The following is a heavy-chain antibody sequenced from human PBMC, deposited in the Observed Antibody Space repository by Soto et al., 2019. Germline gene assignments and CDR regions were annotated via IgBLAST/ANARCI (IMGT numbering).Heavy chain of an antibody. D-gene: IGHD5-12*01. Sequence: SETLSLTCTVSGGSISSSSYYWGWIRQPPGKGLEWIGSIYYSGSTYYNPSLKSRVTISVDTSKNQFSLKLSSVTAADTAVYYCARRSSGYDSAETFDYWGQGTLVTVSS. CDR3: ARRSSGYDSAETFDY. CDR1: GGSISSSSYY. V-gene: IGHV4-39*01. J-gene: IGHJ4*02. CDR2: IYYSGST.